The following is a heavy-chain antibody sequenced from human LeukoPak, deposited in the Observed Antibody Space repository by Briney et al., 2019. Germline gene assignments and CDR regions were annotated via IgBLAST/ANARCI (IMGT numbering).Heavy chain of an antibody. V-gene: IGHV1-8*03. CDR3: ARDSSPYGEEFDP. CDR2: MNPNSGNT. CDR1: GYTFTSYD. Sequence: ASVKVSCKASGYTFTSYDINWVRQATGQGLEWMGWMNPNSGNTGYAQKFQGRVTITRNTSISTAYMELSSLRSEDTAVYYCARDSSPYGEEFDPWGQGTLVTVSS. D-gene: IGHD4-17*01. J-gene: IGHJ5*02.